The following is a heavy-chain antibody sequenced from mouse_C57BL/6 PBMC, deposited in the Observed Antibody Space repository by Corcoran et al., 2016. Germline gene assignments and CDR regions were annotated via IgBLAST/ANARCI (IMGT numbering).Heavy chain of an antibody. D-gene: IGHD2-5*01. Sequence: QIQLVQSGPELKKTGETVKISCKASVYTFTTYGMSWMKQAPGKGLKWMGWMNIYSGVPTYADDFKGRFALSLETSASTAYLEINNLKSEDTATYFCARDSNWYFDVWGIGTTVTVSS. CDR1: VYTFTTYG. J-gene: IGHJ1*03. CDR3: ARDSNWYFDV. V-gene: IGHV9-3*01. CDR2: MNIYSGVP.